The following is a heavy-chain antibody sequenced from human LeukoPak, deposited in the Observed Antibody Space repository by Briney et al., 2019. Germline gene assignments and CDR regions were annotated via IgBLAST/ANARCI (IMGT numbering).Heavy chain of an antibody. V-gene: IGHV4-59*01. CDR2: IYYTGST. Sequence: PSETLSLTCTISGGSISSYYWSWIRQPPGKGLEWIGYIYYTGSTNHNPSLKSRVTISVDTSKNQFSLKLSSVTAADTAVYYCARVVYSGYDFRGAMDVWGKGTTVTVSS. D-gene: IGHD5-12*01. CDR1: GGSISSYY. CDR3: ARVVYSGYDFRGAMDV. J-gene: IGHJ6*03.